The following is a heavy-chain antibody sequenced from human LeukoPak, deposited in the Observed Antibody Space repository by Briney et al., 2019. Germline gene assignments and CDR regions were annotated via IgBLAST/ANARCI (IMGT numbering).Heavy chain of an antibody. J-gene: IGHJ2*01. CDR2: IYTSGST. D-gene: IGHD2-2*01. Sequence: SETLSLTCTVPGGSISSYYWSWIRQPPGKGLEWLGYIYTSGSTKYNPSLKSRVTISVDTSKNQFSLKLSSVTAADTAVYYCARQAGVVVVPAAIRHFDLWGRGTLVTVSS. V-gene: IGHV4-4*09. CDR1: GGSISSYY. CDR3: ARQAGVVVVPAAIRHFDL.